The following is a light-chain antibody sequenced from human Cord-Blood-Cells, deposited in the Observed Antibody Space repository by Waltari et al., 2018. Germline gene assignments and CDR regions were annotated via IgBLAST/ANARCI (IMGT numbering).Light chain of an antibody. J-gene: IGLJ2*01. CDR1: SSDVGSYNL. Sequence: QSALTQPASVSGSPGQSITISCTGTSSDVGSYNLVSWYQQHPGKAPKLMIYEGSKRPSGVSKSFSGSKSGNTASLTISGLQAEDEADYYCCSYAGSSTFVVFGGGTKLTVL. CDR3: CSYAGSSTFVV. CDR2: EGS. V-gene: IGLV2-23*03.